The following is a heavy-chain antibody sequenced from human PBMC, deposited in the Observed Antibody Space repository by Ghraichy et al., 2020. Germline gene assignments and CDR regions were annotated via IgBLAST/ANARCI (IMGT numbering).Heavy chain of an antibody. V-gene: IGHV4-59*01. J-gene: IGHJ6*02. CDR2: IYYSGST. D-gene: IGHD4-17*01. Sequence: SQTLSLTCTVSGGSIGSYYWSWIRQPPGKGLEWIGYIYYSGSTNYNPSLKSRVTISIDTSTSHFSLKLNSLTAADTAVYYCARGRGDYGYYYGMDVWGQGTTVTVSS. CDR3: ARGRGDYGYYYGMDV. CDR1: GGSIGSYY.